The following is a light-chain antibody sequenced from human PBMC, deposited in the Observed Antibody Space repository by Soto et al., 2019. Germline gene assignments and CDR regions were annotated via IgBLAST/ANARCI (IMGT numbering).Light chain of an antibody. J-gene: IGKJ2*01. CDR3: QQYIRSPYT. CDR2: GSS. Sequence: EIVLTQSPATLSLSPGEGAALSCRASHNFSASYLAWYQQKPGQAPRLLMHGSSNRAVGIPDRFSGSGSGTEFTHTISRLEPEDFAVYYCQQYIRSPYTFGQGTRLEIK. V-gene: IGKV3-20*01. CDR1: HNFSASY.